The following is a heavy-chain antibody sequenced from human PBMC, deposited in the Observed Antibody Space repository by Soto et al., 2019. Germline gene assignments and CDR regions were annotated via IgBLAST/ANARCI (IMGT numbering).Heavy chain of an antibody. J-gene: IGHJ6*02. CDR2: ISYDGSIK. CDR3: AREGHRSSWFIYYYGMDV. D-gene: IGHD6-13*01. CDR1: GFTFRGYG. Sequence: GGSLRLSCSASGFTFRGYGMHWVRQAPGRGLEWVALISYDGSIKYYADSVRGRFTISRDNSKNTLYLQMNSLRAEDTAVYYCAREGHRSSWFIYYYGMDVWGQGTTVTVSS. V-gene: IGHV3-30*03.